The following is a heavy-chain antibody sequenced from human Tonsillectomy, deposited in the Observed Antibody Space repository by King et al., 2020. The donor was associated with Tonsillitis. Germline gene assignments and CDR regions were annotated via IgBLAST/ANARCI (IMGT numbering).Heavy chain of an antibody. CDR2: INPNSGGT. J-gene: IGHJ6*02. CDR1: GYTFTGYY. Sequence: QLVQSGAEVKKPGASVKVSCKASGYTFTGYYMHWVRQVPGQGLEWMGWINPNSGGTNYAQKFQGRVTMTRDTSITAAYMELSRLRSDGTAVYYCATGPSGIVARGVAASYYYYGMDVWGQGTTVTVSS. D-gene: IGHD5-12*01. CDR3: ATGPSGIVARGVAASYYYYGMDV. V-gene: IGHV1-2*02.